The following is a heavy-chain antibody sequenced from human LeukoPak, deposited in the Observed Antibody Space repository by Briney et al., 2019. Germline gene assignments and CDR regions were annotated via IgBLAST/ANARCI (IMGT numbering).Heavy chain of an antibody. CDR2: ISSSGSTI. J-gene: IGHJ4*02. CDR3: ARGPSVYFDY. CDR1: GFTFSSCE. Sequence: GGSLRLSCAASGFTFSSCEMNWVRQAPGKGLEWVSYISSSGSTIYYADSVKGRFTISRDNAKNSLYLQMNSLRAEDTAVYYCARGPSVYFDYWGQGTLVTVSS. V-gene: IGHV3-48*03. D-gene: IGHD3-10*01.